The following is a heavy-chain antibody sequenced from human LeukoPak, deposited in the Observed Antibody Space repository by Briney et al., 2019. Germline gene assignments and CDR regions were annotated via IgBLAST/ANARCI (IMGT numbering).Heavy chain of an antibody. J-gene: IGHJ4*02. V-gene: IGHV3-48*03. CDR1: GFIFSSSE. Sequence: GGTLRLSCAASGFIFSSSEINWVRQAPATGLEWISYISSTGNTIYYADSVKSRFTISRDNAKNSLYLQMNSLRAEDTAVYYCARELVEMAAGYFDSWGQGTLVTVSS. CDR3: ARELVEMAAGYFDS. D-gene: IGHD5-24*01. CDR2: ISSTGNTI.